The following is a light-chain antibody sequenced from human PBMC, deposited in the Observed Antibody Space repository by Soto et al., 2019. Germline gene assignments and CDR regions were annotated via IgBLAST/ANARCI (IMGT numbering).Light chain of an antibody. J-gene: IGKJ4*01. CDR1: QSVSSSY. V-gene: IGKV3-20*01. CDR2: GAS. Sequence: EIVLTQSPGTLPLSPGERATLSCRASQSVSSSYLAWYQQKPGQAPRLLIYGASSRATGIPDRFSGSGSGTDFTLTISRLEPEDFAVYYCQQYCSSPPITFGGGTKVEIK. CDR3: QQYCSSPPIT.